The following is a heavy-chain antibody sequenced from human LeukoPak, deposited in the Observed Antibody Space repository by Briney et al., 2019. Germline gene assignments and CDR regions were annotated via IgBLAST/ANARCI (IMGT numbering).Heavy chain of an antibody. CDR1: GFTFGDYA. D-gene: IGHD3-10*01. CDR3: TRARASYYFDY. J-gene: IGHJ4*02. V-gene: IGHV3-49*04. CDR2: IRSKAYGGTT. Sequence: GWALRLSCTASGFTFGDYAMSWVRQAPGKGLEWVGFIRSKAYGGTTEYAASVKGRFTISKDDSRSIAYLQMSSLKTEDTAVYYCTRARASYYFDYWGQGTLVTVSS.